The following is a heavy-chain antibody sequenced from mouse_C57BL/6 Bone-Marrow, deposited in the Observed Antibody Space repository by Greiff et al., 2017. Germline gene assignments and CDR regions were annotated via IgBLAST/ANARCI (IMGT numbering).Heavy chain of an antibody. CDR2: IYPGDGDT. Sequence: QVQLQQSGPELVKPGASVKISCKASGYAFSSSWMNWVKQRPGKGLEWIGRIYPGDGDTNYNRKFKGKATLTADKSSSTAYMQLSSLTSEDSAVYFCAPAYYSCMDDWGQGTSVTVSS. CDR3: APAYYSCMDD. J-gene: IGHJ4*01. CDR1: GYAFSSSW. D-gene: IGHD2-10*01. V-gene: IGHV1-82*01.